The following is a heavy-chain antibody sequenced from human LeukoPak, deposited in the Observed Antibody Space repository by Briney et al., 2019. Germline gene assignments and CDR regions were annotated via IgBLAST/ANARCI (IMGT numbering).Heavy chain of an antibody. Sequence: PGGSLRLSCAASGFTFSSFEMNWVRQAPGKGLEWVSYISTSGRTVFYADSVKGRFTISRDNAKNSLYLQMNSLRAEDTAVYYCTRDYDWGQGTLVTVSS. CDR2: ISTSGRTV. D-gene: IGHD3-16*01. CDR3: TRDYD. V-gene: IGHV3-48*03. CDR1: GFTFSSFE. J-gene: IGHJ4*02.